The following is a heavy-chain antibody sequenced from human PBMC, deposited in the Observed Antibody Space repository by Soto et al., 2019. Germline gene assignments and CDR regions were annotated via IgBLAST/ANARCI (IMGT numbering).Heavy chain of an antibody. J-gene: IGHJ6*03. CDR2: IIGSGGST. CDR3: AIRPGAVAGIYYYYYMDV. V-gene: IGHV3-23*01. CDR1: GFTFSSYA. D-gene: IGHD6-19*01. Sequence: GGSLRLSCAASGFTFSSYAMSWVRQAPGKGLEWVSAIIGSGGSTYYADSVKGRFTISRDNSKNTLYLLMNSLRAEDTAVYYCAIRPGAVAGIYYYYYMDVWGKGTTVTVSS.